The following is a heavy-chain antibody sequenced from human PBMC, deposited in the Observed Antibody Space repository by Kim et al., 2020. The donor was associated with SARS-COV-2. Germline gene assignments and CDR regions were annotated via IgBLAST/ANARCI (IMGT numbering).Heavy chain of an antibody. V-gene: IGHV3-15*01. CDR3: TTGSYYYGMDV. J-gene: IGHJ6*02. Sequence: TDYAAPVKGRFTISRDDSKNTLYLQMNSLKTEDTAVYYCTTGSYYYGMDVWGQGTTVTVSS. CDR2: T.